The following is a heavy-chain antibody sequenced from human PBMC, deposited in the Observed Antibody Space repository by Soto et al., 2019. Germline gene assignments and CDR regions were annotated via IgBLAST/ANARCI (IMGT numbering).Heavy chain of an antibody. CDR2: MYNTGST. CDR3: VRQGIGAQHGLVDV. J-gene: IGHJ6*02. V-gene: IGHV4-59*08. Sequence: SETLSLTCTVSGGSISRYYWSWIRQPPGKGLEWIGYMYNTGSTVYNPSFKSRVTISVDTSKNQFSLKLRSVTAADTAVYYCVRQGIGAQHGLVDVWGQGTTVTVSS. D-gene: IGHD3-10*01. CDR1: GGSISRYY.